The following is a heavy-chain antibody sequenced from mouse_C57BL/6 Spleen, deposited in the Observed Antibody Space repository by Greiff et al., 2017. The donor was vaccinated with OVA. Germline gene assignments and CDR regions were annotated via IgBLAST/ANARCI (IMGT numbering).Heavy chain of an antibody. CDR1: GYAFTSYW. D-gene: IGHD2-10*02. CDR2: INPGSGGT. CDR3: ARGGYGNFAY. V-gene: IGHV1-55*01. J-gene: IGHJ3*01. Sequence: QVQLQQPGAELVKPGASVKMSCKASGYAFTSYWITWVKQRPGQGLEWIGVINPGSGGTNSNEKFKRKAKLTVDTSSSTAYMQLRSLTSEDSAVYYCARGGYGNFAYWGKGTLVTVSA.